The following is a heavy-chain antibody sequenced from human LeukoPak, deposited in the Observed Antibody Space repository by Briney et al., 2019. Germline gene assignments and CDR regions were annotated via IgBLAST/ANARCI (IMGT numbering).Heavy chain of an antibody. CDR2: IRQDGSER. D-gene: IGHD1-26*01. CDR1: GFIFIHFW. CDR3: ARAFSGSYSCDAFDI. Sequence: GGSLRLSREASGFIFIHFWMSWVRQAPGKDLEWVASIRQDGSERYYVDSVKGRFNISRDNAKNSLYLQVNSLRVEDTAVYYCARAFSGSYSCDAFDIWGQGTMVTVSS. V-gene: IGHV3-7*01. J-gene: IGHJ3*02.